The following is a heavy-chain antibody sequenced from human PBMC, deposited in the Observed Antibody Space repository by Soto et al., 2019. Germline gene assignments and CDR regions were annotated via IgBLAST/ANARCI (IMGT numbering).Heavy chain of an antibody. Sequence: QVQLVQSGAEVKKPGSSVKVSHKASGDTFSFHTINWVRQAPGQGLEWMGRINPIVDMSNYAQKFQGRVTITADKSTTTAYLFLSSLRSDDTAVYYCATSYGSGSRAFDYWGQGTLVTVSS. J-gene: IGHJ4*02. V-gene: IGHV1-69*02. CDR1: GDTFSFHT. CDR3: ATSYGSGSRAFDY. D-gene: IGHD3-10*01. CDR2: INPIVDMS.